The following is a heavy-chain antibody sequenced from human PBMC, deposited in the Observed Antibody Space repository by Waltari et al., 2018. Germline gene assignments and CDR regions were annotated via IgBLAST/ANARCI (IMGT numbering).Heavy chain of an antibody. Sequence: QVQLQQWGAGLLKPSETLSLTCAVHGASFTSYYWGWVRQSPGKGLEWIGQIRHPGSTNYNPSLKSRVTISVDTSTNQFSLKVFSVTAADTGRYYCTGGGNYDFWSHSPFVDPWGQGTLVTVSA. J-gene: IGHJ5*02. V-gene: IGHV4-34*01. CDR2: IRHPGST. CDR3: TGGGNYDFWSHSPFVDP. D-gene: IGHD3-3*01. CDR1: GASFTSYY.